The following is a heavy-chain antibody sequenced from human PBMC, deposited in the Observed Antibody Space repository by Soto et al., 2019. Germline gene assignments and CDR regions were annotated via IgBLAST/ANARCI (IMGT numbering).Heavy chain of an antibody. Sequence: SVKVSCKASGCTCSSYAISWVQQAPGPGLEWMGGIIPIMGTAIYAQKFQGRVTITADESTSTAYMELSRLSSEDTAVSYCARALLTSSLDKWGQGTML. CDR2: IIPIMGTA. D-gene: IGHD6-6*01. CDR1: GCTCSSYA. V-gene: IGHV1-69*13. J-gene: IGHJ3*02. CDR3: ARALLTSSLDK.